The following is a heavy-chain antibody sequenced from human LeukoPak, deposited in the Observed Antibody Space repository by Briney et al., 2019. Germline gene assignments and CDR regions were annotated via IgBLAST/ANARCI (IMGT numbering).Heavy chain of an antibody. CDR2: IYNSGST. CDR1: GGSVSDNNFF. V-gene: IGHV4-61*01. CDR3: AGLEAHRPLDY. J-gene: IGHJ4*02. Sequence: SGTLSLTCTVSGGSVSDNNFFWNWIRQPPGKGLEWIGYIYNSGSTNYNPALNSRVTISVDTSNNQFSLKLSSVIAADTAVYYCAGLEAHRPLDYWGQGTLVIVSS.